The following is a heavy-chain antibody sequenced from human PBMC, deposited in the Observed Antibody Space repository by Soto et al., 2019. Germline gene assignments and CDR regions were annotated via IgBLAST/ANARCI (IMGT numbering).Heavy chain of an antibody. J-gene: IGHJ4*02. D-gene: IGHD6-19*01. CDR3: ATWTWLVPFDY. CDR1: GCTFTSYV. Sequence: QVQLVQSGAEVKKPGASVKVSCKASGCTFTSYVIHWVRQAPGQRLEWMGWINAGNGYTKYSQKFQGRVTITRDTSASTAYMELNSLRSEDTAVYYCATWTWLVPFDYWGQGTLVTVSS. V-gene: IGHV1-3*01. CDR2: INAGNGYT.